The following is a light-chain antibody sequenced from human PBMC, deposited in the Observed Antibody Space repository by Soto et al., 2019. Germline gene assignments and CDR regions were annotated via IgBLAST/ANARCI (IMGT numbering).Light chain of an antibody. V-gene: IGLV2-23*02. Sequence: QSALTQPASVSGSPGQSITISCTGTSSDVGGYNYVSWYQQHPGKAPQLIIYEVTKRPSGVSNRFSGSKSGNTASLTISGLQAEDEGDYYCSSYAGTVTLVFGGGTKVTVL. CDR2: EVT. CDR1: SSDVGGYNY. J-gene: IGLJ3*02. CDR3: SSYAGTVTLV.